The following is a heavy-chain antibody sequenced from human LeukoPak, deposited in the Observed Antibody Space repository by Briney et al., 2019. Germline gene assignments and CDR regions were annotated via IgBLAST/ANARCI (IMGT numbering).Heavy chain of an antibody. D-gene: IGHD6-19*01. Sequence: GGSLRLSCAASGFTFSSSAMSWVRQAPGKGLEWVSAISNNGGYTYYADSVQGRFTISRDNSKNTLYLQMNSLRAEDTAVYYCARDLGSSGWNWFDPWGQGTLVTVSS. CDR3: ARDLGSSGWNWFDP. CDR1: GFTFSSSA. CDR2: ISNNGGYT. V-gene: IGHV3-23*01. J-gene: IGHJ5*02.